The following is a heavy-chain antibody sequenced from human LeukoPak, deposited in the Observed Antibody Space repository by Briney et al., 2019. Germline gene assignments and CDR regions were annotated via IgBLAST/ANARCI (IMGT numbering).Heavy chain of an antibody. CDR1: GGSISSYY. Sequence: PSETLSLTCTVSGGSISSYYWSWIRQPPGKGLEWIGYIYYSGSTNYNPSLKSRVTISVDTSKNQFSLKLSSVTAADTAVYYCARDPGYCSGGSCYSWPYYDYVWGSYHLDYWGQGTLVTVSS. CDR2: IYYSGST. J-gene: IGHJ4*02. CDR3: ARDPGYCSGGSCYSWPYYDYVWGSYHLDY. D-gene: IGHD2-15*01. V-gene: IGHV4-59*01.